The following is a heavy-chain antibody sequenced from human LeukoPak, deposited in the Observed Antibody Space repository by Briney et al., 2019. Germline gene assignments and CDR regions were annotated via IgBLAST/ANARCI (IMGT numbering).Heavy chain of an antibody. V-gene: IGHV3-30*02. CDR1: GFTFSSYG. CDR2: IRYDGSNK. CDR3: AREGLGGDYVYYYYGMDV. J-gene: IGHJ6*02. Sequence: PGGSLRLSCAASGFTFSSYGMHWVRQAPGKGLEWVAFIRYDGSNKYYADSVKGRFTISRDNSKNTLYLQMNSLRAEDTAVYYCAREGLGGDYVYYYYGMDVWGQGTTVTVSS. D-gene: IGHD4-17*01.